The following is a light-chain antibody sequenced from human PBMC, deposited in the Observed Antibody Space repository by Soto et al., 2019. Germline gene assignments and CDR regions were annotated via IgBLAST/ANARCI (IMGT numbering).Light chain of an antibody. CDR3: QQYNSAPLT. CDR2: AAS. Sequence: DIQVTQSPSSLSASVGDRVTITCRASPGNNNYLAWYQQKPGKVPKLLIYAASTLQSGVPSRFSGSGSETDFTLTISSLQPEDVATYYCQQYNSAPLTFGGGTKVEIK. V-gene: IGKV1-27*01. J-gene: IGKJ4*01. CDR1: PGNNNY.